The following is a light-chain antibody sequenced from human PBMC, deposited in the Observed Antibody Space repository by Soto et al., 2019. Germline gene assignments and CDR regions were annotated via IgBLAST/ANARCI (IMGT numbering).Light chain of an antibody. Sequence: EIVLTQSPATLSLSPGEGATLSCRTSQSVGSHLAWYQQKPGQVPRLLIHDASRRATGIPDRFSGSGSGTDFTPTISSLQPEDFAVYYCQQRASWRRLTFGGGTKVEIK. V-gene: IGKV3-11*01. CDR1: QSVGSH. J-gene: IGKJ4*01. CDR3: QQRASWRRLT. CDR2: DAS.